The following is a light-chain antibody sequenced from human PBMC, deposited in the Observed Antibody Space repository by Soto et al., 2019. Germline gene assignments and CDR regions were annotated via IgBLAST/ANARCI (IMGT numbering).Light chain of an antibody. Sequence: QSALTQPASVSGSPGQSITISCTGTSTDIDAYNFVSWYQQHPGKAPKLMISEVSNRPSGVSNRFSGSKSGNTASLTISELQAEDEDDYYCCSYTSSVTYVFGTGTKVTVL. CDR2: EVS. J-gene: IGLJ1*01. V-gene: IGLV2-14*01. CDR3: CSYTSSVTYV. CDR1: STDIDAYNF.